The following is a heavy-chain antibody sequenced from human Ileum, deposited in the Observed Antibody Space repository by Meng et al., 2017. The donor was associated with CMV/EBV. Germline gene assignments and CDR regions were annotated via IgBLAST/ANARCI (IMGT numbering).Heavy chain of an antibody. J-gene: IGHJ3*02. CDR3: VGEVGMRAFDS. Sequence: SCTGTGFSFSCHAMHWVRQAPGKGLEWVAVISFDGLHYYHVESVKGRFTISRDNIKNTLYLQMNGLRVEDTAVYYCVGEVGMRAFDSWGQGTLVTVSS. D-gene: IGHD2-21*01. CDR1: GFSFSCHA. CDR2: ISFDGLHY. V-gene: IGHV3-30-3*01.